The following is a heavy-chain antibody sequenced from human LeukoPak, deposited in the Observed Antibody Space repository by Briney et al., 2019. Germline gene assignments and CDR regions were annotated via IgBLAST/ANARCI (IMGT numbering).Heavy chain of an antibody. D-gene: IGHD3-22*01. V-gene: IGHV1-2*02. CDR2: INPNSGGT. CDR3: ARFPLYYYDSSGYYDAFDI. J-gene: IGHJ3*02. Sequence: GAPVKVSCKASGYTFTGYYMHWVRQAPGQGLEWMGWINPNSGGTNYAQKFQGRVTMTRDTSISTAYMELSRLRSDDTAVYYCARFPLYYYDSSGYYDAFDIWGQGTMVTVSS. CDR1: GYTFTGYY.